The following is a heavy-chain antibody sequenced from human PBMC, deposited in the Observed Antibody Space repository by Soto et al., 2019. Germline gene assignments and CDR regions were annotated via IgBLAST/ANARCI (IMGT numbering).Heavy chain of an antibody. V-gene: IGHV3-33*01. CDR3: ARGSGYSSSWYSMGAPNDY. D-gene: IGHD6-13*01. CDR2: IWYDGSNK. J-gene: IGHJ4*02. Sequence: QVQLVGSGGGVVQPGRSLRLSCAASGFTFSSYGMHWVRQAPGKGLEWVAAIWYDGSNKYYADSVKGRFTISRDNSKNTLYLQMNSLRAEDTAVYYCARGSGYSSSWYSMGAPNDYWGQGTLVTVSS. CDR1: GFTFSSYG.